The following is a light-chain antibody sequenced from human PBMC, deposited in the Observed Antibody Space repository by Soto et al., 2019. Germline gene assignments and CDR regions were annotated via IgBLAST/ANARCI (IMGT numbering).Light chain of an antibody. V-gene: IGKV3-20*01. J-gene: IGKJ1*01. Sequence: EIVLTQSPGTLSLSPGEVATLSCKASQSVSSNQLAWYQQKPGQAPRLVIYGASSRAPGIPDRFSGSGSGTDFTLTISRLEPEDFAVYYCQQYESPLTWTFGQGTKVDIK. CDR2: GAS. CDR3: QQYESPLTWT. CDR1: QSVSSNQ.